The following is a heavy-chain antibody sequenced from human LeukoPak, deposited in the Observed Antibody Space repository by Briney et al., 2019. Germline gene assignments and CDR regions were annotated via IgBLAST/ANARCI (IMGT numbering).Heavy chain of an antibody. J-gene: IGHJ6*02. V-gene: IGHV4-34*01. CDR2: INHSGIT. CDR3: ARRKYYYDSGRGSRYYYGMDV. D-gene: IGHD3-22*01. Sequence: SETLSLTCAVYGGSFSGYYWSWIRQPPGKGLEWIGEINHSGITNYNPSLKSRVTISVDTSKNQFSLKLSSVTAADTAVYYCARRKYYYDSGRGSRYYYGMDVWGQGTTVTVSS. CDR1: GGSFSGYY.